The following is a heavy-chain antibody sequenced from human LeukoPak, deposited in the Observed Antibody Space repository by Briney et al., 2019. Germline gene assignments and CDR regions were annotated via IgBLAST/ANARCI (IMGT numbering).Heavy chain of an antibody. CDR2: ISSSGSTM. Sequence: GGSLRLSCAASGFTFSSYEMNWVRQAPGKGLELISYISSSGSTMYYADSAKGRFTISRENAKNSLYLQMDSLRAEYTAIYYCASSSSYAFDYWGQGTLVTVSS. CDR1: GFTFSSYE. V-gene: IGHV3-48*03. J-gene: IGHJ4*02. D-gene: IGHD2-2*01. CDR3: ASSSSYAFDY.